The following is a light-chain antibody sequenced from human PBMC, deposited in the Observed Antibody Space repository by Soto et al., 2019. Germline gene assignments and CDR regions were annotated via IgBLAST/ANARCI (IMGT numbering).Light chain of an antibody. CDR3: QQYNNWHLT. CDR2: VAS. CDR1: QSVRSN. J-gene: IGKJ4*01. V-gene: IGKV3-15*01. Sequence: EIVMTQSPATLSVSPGERATLSCRASQSVRSNLAWYQQKPGQTPRLLIYVASTRATGIPARFTGSGSGTEFTLTISSLQSEDFAIYYCQQYNNWHLTFGGGTKVDIK.